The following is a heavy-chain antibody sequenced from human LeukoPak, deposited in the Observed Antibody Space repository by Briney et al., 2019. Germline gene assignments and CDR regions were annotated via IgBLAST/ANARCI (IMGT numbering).Heavy chain of an antibody. CDR1: GYTFTSYY. CDR3: AKPAYSSTRRYYGMDV. D-gene: IGHD4-11*01. J-gene: IGHJ6*02. V-gene: IGHV1-2*02. CDR2: INPNSGGT. Sequence: ASVKVSCKASGYTFTSYYMHWVRQAPGQGLEWMGWINPNSGGTNYAQKFQGRVTMTRDTSISTAYMELSRLRSDDTAVYYCAKPAYSSTRRYYGMDVWGQGTTVTVSS.